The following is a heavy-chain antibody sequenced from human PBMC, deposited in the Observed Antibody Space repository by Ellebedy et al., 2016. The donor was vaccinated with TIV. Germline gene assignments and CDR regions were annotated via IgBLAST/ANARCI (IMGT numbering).Heavy chain of an antibody. V-gene: IGHV5-51*01. J-gene: IGHJ3*02. CDR3: ARHPDDAFDI. Sequence: GGSLRLSCRGSGYSFTSSWIGWVRQMPGKGLEWMGIIYPGDSDTRYSPSFQGQVTISADKSISTAYLQWSSLKASDTAMYYCARHPDDAFDIWGQGTMVTVSS. CDR1: GYSFTSSW. CDR2: IYPGDSDT.